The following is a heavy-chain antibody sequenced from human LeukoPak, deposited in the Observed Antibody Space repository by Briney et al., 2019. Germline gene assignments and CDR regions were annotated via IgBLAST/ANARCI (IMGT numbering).Heavy chain of an antibody. D-gene: IGHD6-6*01. CDR3: ARLTRLSTSPDRYYLDY. CDR2: IYYSGST. Sequence: SETLSLTCTVSGGSISTYYWSWIRQPPGKGLEWIGYIYYSGSTNYIPSLTGRVTTSIDTSKNQFSLKLSSVTAADSAVYYCARLTRLSTSPDRYYLDYWGQGTLVTVSS. J-gene: IGHJ4*02. V-gene: IGHV4-59*08. CDR1: GGSISTYY.